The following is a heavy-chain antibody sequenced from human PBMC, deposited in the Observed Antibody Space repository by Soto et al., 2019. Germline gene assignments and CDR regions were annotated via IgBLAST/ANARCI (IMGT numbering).Heavy chain of an antibody. CDR1: GYTFTSYA. CDR3: VRDYYGPGPY. D-gene: IGHD3-10*01. Sequence: ASVKVSCKASGYTFTSYAMHWVRQVPGQRLEWMGWINAGNGNTKYSQKFQGRFTISRDNAKNSLYLEMNSLRVEDTAVYYCVRDYYGPGPYWGQGTLVTVSS. J-gene: IGHJ4*01. CDR2: INAGNGNT. V-gene: IGHV1-3*01.